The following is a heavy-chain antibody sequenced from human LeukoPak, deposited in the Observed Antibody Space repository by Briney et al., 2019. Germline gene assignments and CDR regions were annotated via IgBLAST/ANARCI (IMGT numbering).Heavy chain of an antibody. V-gene: IGHV4-4*07. CDR1: GGSISSYY. CDR3: ARDRSTMIIVAAFDI. D-gene: IGHD3-22*01. CDR2: IYTSGST. Sequence: SETLSLTCTVSGGSISSYYWSWIRQPAGEGLEWIGRIYTSGSTNYNPSLKSRVTMSVDTSTNQFSLKLSSVTAADTAVYYCARDRSTMIIVAAFDIWGRGTMVTVSS. J-gene: IGHJ3*02.